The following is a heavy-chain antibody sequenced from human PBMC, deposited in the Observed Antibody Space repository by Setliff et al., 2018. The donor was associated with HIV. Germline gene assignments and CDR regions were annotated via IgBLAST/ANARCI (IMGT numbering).Heavy chain of an antibody. J-gene: IGHJ4*02. CDR2: IHYSGIT. V-gene: IGHV4-59*11. CDR3: AAASSWDPLLDY. Sequence: SETLSLTCTVSRDSINGHWWSWIRQPPGRGLEWTGSIHYSGITHYNPSLKSRVTISVDTSMDQFSLKLNSVTAADTAVYYCAAASSWDPLLDYWGQGTLVTVSS. D-gene: IGHD6-13*01. CDR1: RDSINGHW.